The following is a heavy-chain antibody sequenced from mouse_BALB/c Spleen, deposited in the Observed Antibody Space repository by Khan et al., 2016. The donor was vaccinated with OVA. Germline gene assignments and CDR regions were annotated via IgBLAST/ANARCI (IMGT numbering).Heavy chain of an antibody. J-gene: IGHJ4*01. V-gene: IGHV2-6-2*01. CDR1: GFSFTSFA. CDR3: ARDQYPLAMDS. CDR2: IWSDGST. Sequence: QVQLKQSGPDLVAPSQSLSITCSVSGFSFTSFAIHCVRQPPGKGLECLVVIWSDGSTTYNSSLKSRLSISNDNSKSQVFLKIHRLQNDYTVKYCGARDQYPLAMDSWGQGTSVTVSS.